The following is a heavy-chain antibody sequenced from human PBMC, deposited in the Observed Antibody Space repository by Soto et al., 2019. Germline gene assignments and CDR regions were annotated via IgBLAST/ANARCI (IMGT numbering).Heavy chain of an antibody. D-gene: IGHD5-12*01. CDR3: ARVGAITDYYYYMDV. V-gene: IGHV4-34*01. J-gene: IGHJ6*03. CDR2: INHSGST. Sequence: QVQLQQWGAGLLKPSETLSLTCAVYGGSFSGYYWSWIRQHPGKGLEWIGEINHSGSTNYNPSLKSRVTISVDTSKNQFSLKLSSVTAADTAVYYCARVGAITDYYYYMDVWGKGTTVTVSS. CDR1: GGSFSGYY.